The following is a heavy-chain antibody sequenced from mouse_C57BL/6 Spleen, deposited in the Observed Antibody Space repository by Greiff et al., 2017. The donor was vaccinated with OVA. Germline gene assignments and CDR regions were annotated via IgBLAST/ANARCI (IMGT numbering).Heavy chain of an antibody. CDR2: IYPSDSET. D-gene: IGHD3-2*02. CDR1: GYTFTSYW. Sequence: QVQLQQPGAELVRPGSSVKLSCKASGYTFTSYWMDWVKQRPGQGLEWIGNIYPSDSETHYNQKFKDKATLTVDKSSSTAYMQLSSLTSEDSAVYCCARGGQLRLLAYWGQGTLVTVSA. V-gene: IGHV1-61*01. J-gene: IGHJ3*01. CDR3: ARGGQLRLLAY.